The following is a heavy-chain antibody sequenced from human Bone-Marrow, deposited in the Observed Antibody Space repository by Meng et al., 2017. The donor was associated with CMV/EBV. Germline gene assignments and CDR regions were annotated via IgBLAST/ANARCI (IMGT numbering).Heavy chain of an antibody. Sequence: GGSLRLSCAASGFTVSSNYMSWVRQAPGKGLEWVSDIYSGGSTYYADSVKGRFTVSRDNSKNTLYLQMNSLRAEDTAVYYGARDKFVGPTLFDYWGQGTLVTVSS. D-gene: IGHD2-21*01. CDR1: GFTVSSNY. CDR2: IYSGGST. J-gene: IGHJ4*02. V-gene: IGHV3-53*05. CDR3: ARDKFVGPTLFDY.